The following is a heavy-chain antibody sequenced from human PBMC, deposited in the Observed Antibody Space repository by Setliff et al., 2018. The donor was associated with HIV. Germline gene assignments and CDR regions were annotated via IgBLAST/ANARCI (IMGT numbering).Heavy chain of an antibody. CDR2: ISAYNGNT. J-gene: IGHJ3*02. CDR1: GYTFTIYD. Sequence: GASVKVSCKASGYTFTIYDITWVRQAPGQGLEWMGWISAYNGNTNYAQKLQGRVTMTTDTSTSTACMELRSLRSDDTAVYYCAREGYSVDAFDIWGQGTMVTVSS. V-gene: IGHV1-18*01. D-gene: IGHD4-4*01. CDR3: AREGYSVDAFDI.